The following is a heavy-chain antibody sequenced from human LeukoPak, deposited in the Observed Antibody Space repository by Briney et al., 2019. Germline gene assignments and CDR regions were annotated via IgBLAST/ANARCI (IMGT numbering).Heavy chain of an antibody. V-gene: IGHV4-39*01. D-gene: IGHD1-1*01. CDR1: GGSISSSSYY. CDR2: IYYSGST. J-gene: IGHJ5*02. CDR3: ARPVPSRLGWFDP. Sequence: PSETLSLTCTVSGGSISSSSYYWGWIRQPPGKGLEWIGTIYYSGSTYYNPSLKSRVTISVDTSKNQFSLKLSSVTAADTAVYYCARPVPSRLGWFDPWGQGTLVTVSS.